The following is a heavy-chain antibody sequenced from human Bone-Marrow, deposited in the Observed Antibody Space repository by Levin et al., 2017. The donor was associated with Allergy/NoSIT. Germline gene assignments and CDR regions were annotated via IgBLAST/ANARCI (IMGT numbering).Heavy chain of an antibody. D-gene: IGHD4-17*01. V-gene: IGHV2-5*02. CDR1: GFSLNTRGVA. J-gene: IGHJ6*02. Sequence: SGPTLVKPTQTLTLTCTFSGFSLNTRGVAVGWVRQPPGKALEWLGVIYWDDDERYSPSLKSRLTITKEASENQVTLIMTDVNVVDTATYYCTHFITKDDNDYEWGGEDYYYYAMDVWGQGTTVTVSS. CDR3: THFITKDDNDYEWGGEDYYYYAMDV. CDR2: IYWDDDE.